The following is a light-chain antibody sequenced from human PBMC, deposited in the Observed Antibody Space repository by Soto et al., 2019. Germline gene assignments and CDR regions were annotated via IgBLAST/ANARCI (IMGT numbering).Light chain of an antibody. CDR2: GTS. CDR1: QSISYY. CDR3: QQSYSTTWT. J-gene: IGKJ3*01. V-gene: IGKV1-39*01. Sequence: DIQMTQSPSSLSASVGDRVTITCRASQSISYYVNWYQQKPGKAPKLVIYGTSSLQCGVPSRVSGSGSGTDFSHTISSLQPEDFATYYYQQSYSTTWTFGPGTKVEIK.